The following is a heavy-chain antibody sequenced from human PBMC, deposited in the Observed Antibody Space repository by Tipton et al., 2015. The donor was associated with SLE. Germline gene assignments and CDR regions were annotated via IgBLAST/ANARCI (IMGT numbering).Heavy chain of an antibody. CDR1: GGSFSDYY. CDR3: VRAGNYYYGMDV. Sequence: TLSLTCAVYGGSFSDYYWSWIRQPPGKGLEWIGGIYHSGSTYYNPSLKSRVTISVDRSKNQFSLKLSSVTAADTAVYYCVRAGNYYYGMDVWGQGTTVAVSS. CDR2: IYHSGST. J-gene: IGHJ6*02. V-gene: IGHV4-34*01. D-gene: IGHD6-19*01.